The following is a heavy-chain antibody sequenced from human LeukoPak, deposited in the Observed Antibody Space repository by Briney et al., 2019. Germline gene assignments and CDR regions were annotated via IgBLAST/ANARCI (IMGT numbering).Heavy chain of an antibody. V-gene: IGHV3-30*02. CDR1: GFTFSSYG. D-gene: IGHD3-10*01. CDR3: AKSYGSGSYEGGAFDI. CDR2: IRYDGSNK. J-gene: IGHJ3*02. Sequence: GGSLRLSCAASGFTFSSYGMHWVRQAPGKGLEWVAFIRYDGSNKYYVDSVKGRFTISRDNSKNTLYLQMNSLRAEDTAVYYCAKSYGSGSYEGGAFDIWGQGTMVTVSS.